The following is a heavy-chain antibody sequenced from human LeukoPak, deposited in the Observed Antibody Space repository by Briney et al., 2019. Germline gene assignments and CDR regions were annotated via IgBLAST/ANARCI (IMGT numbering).Heavy chain of an antibody. Sequence: SETLSLTCAVYGVSFSGYYWSWLGQPPGKGLEWIGEINHSGSTNYNPSLKSRVTISVDTSKNHFSLKLSSVTAADTAVYYCARASSLYDFWSGYRTPLDYWGQGTLVTVSS. D-gene: IGHD3-3*01. V-gene: IGHV4-34*01. CDR1: GVSFSGYY. CDR3: ARASSLYDFWSGYRTPLDY. J-gene: IGHJ4*02. CDR2: INHSGST.